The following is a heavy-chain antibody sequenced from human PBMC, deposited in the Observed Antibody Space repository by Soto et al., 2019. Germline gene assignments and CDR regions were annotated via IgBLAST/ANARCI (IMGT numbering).Heavy chain of an antibody. CDR1: GFTFSSHA. J-gene: IGHJ6*02. Sequence: QVQLVESGGGVVQPGRSLRLSCAASGFTFSSHAMHWVRQAPGKGLEWVAVISYDGSNKYYADSVKGRFTISRDNSKNTLYLQMYSLRAEDTAVYYCARDRYGMDVWGQGTTVTVSS. CDR3: ARDRYGMDV. V-gene: IGHV3-30-3*01. CDR2: ISYDGSNK.